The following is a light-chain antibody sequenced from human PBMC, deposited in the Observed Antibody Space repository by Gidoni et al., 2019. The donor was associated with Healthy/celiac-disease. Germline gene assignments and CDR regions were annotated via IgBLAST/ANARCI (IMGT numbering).Light chain of an antibody. Sequence: DIVMTQSPATLSGSPGERATLSCRASQSVSSNLAWYQQKPGQAPRLLIYGASTRATGIPARFSGSGSGTEFTPTISSLQSEDVAVYYCQQYNNWPLFGGGTKVEIK. CDR2: GAS. J-gene: IGKJ4*01. CDR1: QSVSSN. CDR3: QQYNNWPL. V-gene: IGKV3-15*01.